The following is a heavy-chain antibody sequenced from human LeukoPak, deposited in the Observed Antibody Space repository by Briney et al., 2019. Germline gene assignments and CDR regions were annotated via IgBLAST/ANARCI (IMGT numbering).Heavy chain of an antibody. V-gene: IGHV4-4*02. CDR3: ARLRVLDIAWWPADY. D-gene: IGHD2-15*01. CDR1: GVYISSSQW. Sequence: SETLSLTCGVSGVYISSSQWWSLVRQPPGKGLERSGEIHLSGRTNYSPSLKSRVTMSVDQSMNQLSLTLTSVTAADTAVYYCARLRVLDIAWWPADYWGPGTLVTVSS. CDR2: IHLSGRT. J-gene: IGHJ4*02.